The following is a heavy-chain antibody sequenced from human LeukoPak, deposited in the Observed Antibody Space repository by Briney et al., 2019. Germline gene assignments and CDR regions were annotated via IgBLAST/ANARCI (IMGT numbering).Heavy chain of an antibody. CDR1: GFTFDDYA. V-gene: IGHV3-9*01. CDR3: AKMIGYYDILTGYFDY. D-gene: IGHD3-9*01. CDR2: ISWNSGSI. Sequence: GRSLRLSCAASGFTFDDYAMHWVRQAPGKGLEWVSGISWNSGSIGYADSVKGRFTISRDNAKNSLYLQMNSLRAEDTALYYCAKMIGYYDILTGYFDYWGQGTLVTVSS. J-gene: IGHJ4*02.